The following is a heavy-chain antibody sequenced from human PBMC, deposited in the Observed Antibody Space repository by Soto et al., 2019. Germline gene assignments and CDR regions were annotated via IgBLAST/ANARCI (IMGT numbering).Heavy chain of an antibody. D-gene: IGHD2-2*02. CDR1: GGSISIGGYG. CDR2: IYYSGST. V-gene: IGHV4-31*03. J-gene: IGHJ6*02. CDR3: ARGPGVTAAIPYYYYYYGMDV. Sequence: PAETLTLTCTFSGGSISIGGYGWRWIRQHPGKGRERIGYIYYSGSTYYNPSLKSRVTISVDTSKNQFSLKLSSVTAADTAVYYCARGPGVTAAIPYYYYYYGMDVWGQGTPVTVSS.